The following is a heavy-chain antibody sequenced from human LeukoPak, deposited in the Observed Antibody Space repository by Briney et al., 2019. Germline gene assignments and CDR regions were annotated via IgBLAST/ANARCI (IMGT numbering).Heavy chain of an antibody. CDR1: GGSISSYY. D-gene: IGHD4/OR15-4a*01. Sequence: SETLSLTCTVSGGSISSYYWSWIRQPPGKGLEWIGYIYTSGSTNYNPSLKSRVTISVDTSKNQFSLKLSSVTAADTAVYYCARLTPDYYYMDVWGKGTTVTVSS. CDR2: IYTSGST. J-gene: IGHJ6*03. CDR3: ARLTPDYYYMDV. V-gene: IGHV4-4*09.